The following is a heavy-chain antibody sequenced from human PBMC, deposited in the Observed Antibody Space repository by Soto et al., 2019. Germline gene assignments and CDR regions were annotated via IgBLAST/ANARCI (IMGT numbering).Heavy chain of an antibody. CDR2: ISGSGGST. V-gene: IGHV3-23*01. CDR1: GFTFSSYA. Sequence: RRLSCAASGFTFSSYAMSWVRQAPGKGLEWVSAISGSGGSTYYADSVKGRFTISRDNSKNTLYLQMNSLRAEDTAVYYCAKGGQLLIYFQHWGQGTLVTVSS. J-gene: IGHJ1*01. CDR3: AKGGQLLIYFQH. D-gene: IGHD2-2*01.